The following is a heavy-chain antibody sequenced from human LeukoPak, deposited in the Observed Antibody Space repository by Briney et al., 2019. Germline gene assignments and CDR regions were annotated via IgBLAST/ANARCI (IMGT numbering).Heavy chain of an antibody. D-gene: IGHD3-10*01. CDR3: ARDVERTGGTYYYGSGSPRG. J-gene: IGHJ4*02. V-gene: IGHV3-30-3*01. CDR1: GFTFNTYA. CDR2: ISYDGSNK. Sequence: GGSLRLSCVASGFTFNTYAIHWVRQAPGKGLEGVAVISYDGSNKYYEDSVKGRFTISRDNSKNTLYLQTNSLRDEDTAVYYCARDVERTGGTYYYGSGSPRGWGQGTLVTVSS.